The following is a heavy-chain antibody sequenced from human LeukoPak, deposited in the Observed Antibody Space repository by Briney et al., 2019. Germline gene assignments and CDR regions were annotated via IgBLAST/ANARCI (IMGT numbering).Heavy chain of an antibody. CDR1: GFTFSSYW. CDR3: AKGSVVIVVTDY. J-gene: IGHJ4*02. Sequence: PGGSLRLSCAASGFTFSSYWMHWVRQAPGKGLVWVSRINSDGSSTSYADSVKGRFTISRDNAKNTLYLQMNSLRAEDTAVYYCAKGSVVIVVTDYWGQGTLVTVSS. V-gene: IGHV3-74*01. CDR2: INSDGSST. D-gene: IGHD2-15*01.